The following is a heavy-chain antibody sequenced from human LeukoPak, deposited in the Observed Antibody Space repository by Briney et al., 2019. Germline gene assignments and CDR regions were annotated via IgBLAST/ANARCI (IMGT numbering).Heavy chain of an antibody. CDR2: IYYSGST. D-gene: IGHD5-12*01. Sequence: PSETLSLTCAVYGGSFSSYYWGWIRQPPGKGLEWIGSIYYSGSTYYNPSLKSRVTISVDTSKNQFSLKLSSVTAADTAVYYCARLGDGYNGYWGQGTPVTVSS. V-gene: IGHV4-39*01. CDR1: GGSFSSYY. CDR3: ARLGDGYNGY. J-gene: IGHJ4*02.